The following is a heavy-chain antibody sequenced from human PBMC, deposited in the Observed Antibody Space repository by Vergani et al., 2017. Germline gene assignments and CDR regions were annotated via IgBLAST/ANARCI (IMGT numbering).Heavy chain of an antibody. CDR3: ARGRGWNRGFDY. CDR2: IYYSGST. CDR1: GGSISSSSYY. D-gene: IGHD1-1*01. V-gene: IGHV4-39*01. Sequence: QLQLQESGPGLVKPSETLSLTCTVSGGSISSSSYYWGWIRQPPGKGLEWIGSIYYSGSTYYNPSLKSRVTISVDTSKNQFSLKLSSVTAADTAVYYCARGRGWNRGFDYWGQGTLVTVSS. J-gene: IGHJ4*02.